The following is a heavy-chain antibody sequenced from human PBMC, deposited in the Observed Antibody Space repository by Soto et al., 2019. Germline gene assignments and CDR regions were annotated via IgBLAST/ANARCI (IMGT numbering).Heavy chain of an antibody. Sequence: PWWSLRLSCSASGFTFTRYSMNWFRQAPGKGLEWVSSISSTTNYIYYADSMKGRFTVSRDNAKNSVYLEMNSLSAEDTAVYYCARESEDLTSNFDYWGQGTLVTVSS. CDR3: ARESEDLTSNFDY. CDR1: GFTFTRYS. V-gene: IGHV3-21*01. CDR2: ISSTTNYI. J-gene: IGHJ4*02.